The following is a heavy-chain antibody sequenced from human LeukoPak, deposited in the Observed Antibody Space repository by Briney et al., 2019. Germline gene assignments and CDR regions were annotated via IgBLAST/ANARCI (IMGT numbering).Heavy chain of an antibody. CDR1: GFTVSSNY. V-gene: IGHV3-53*01. J-gene: IGHJ3*02. CDR2: IYSGGST. D-gene: IGHD5-12*01. Sequence: GGSLRLSCAASGFTVSSNYMSWVRQAPGKGLEWVSVIYSGGSTYYADSVKGRFTISRDNSKNTLYLQMNSLRAEDTAVYYCARDPATQDYAFDIWGQGTMVTVSS. CDR3: ARDPATQDYAFDI.